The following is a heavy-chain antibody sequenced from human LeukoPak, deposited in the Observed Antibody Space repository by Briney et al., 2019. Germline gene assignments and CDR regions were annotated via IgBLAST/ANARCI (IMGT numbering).Heavy chain of an antibody. D-gene: IGHD6-19*01. V-gene: IGHV1-69*06. CDR3: ARRRRYSSGWNLDY. CDR2: IIPIFGTA. Sequence: ASVKVSCKASGGTFSSYAISWVRQAPGQGLEWMGGIIPIFGTANYAQKFQGRVTITADKSTSTAYMELSSLRSEDTAVYYCARRRRYSSGWNLDYWGQGTLVTVSS. CDR1: GGTFSSYA. J-gene: IGHJ4*02.